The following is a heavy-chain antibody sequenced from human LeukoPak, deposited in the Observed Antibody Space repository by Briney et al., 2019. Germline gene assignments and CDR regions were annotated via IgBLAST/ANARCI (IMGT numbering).Heavy chain of an antibody. D-gene: IGHD3-22*01. Sequence: SETLSLTCTVSGGSISSYYWIWIRQPPGKGLEWIGYIYYSGSTNYNPSLKSRVTISVDTSKNQFSLKLSSVTAADTAVYYCARLYYYDSSGPVDYYYGMDVWGQGTTVTVSS. CDR2: IYYSGST. J-gene: IGHJ6*02. V-gene: IGHV4-59*08. CDR1: GGSISSYY. CDR3: ARLYYYDSSGPVDYYYGMDV.